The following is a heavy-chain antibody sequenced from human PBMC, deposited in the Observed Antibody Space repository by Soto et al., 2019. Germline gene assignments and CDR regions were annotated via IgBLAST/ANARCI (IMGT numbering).Heavy chain of an antibody. CDR1: GGSFSGYY. D-gene: IGHD2-2*02. CDR3: ARGPYCSSTSCYTGGGGAPLTMNY. J-gene: IGHJ4*02. CDR2: INHSGST. Sequence: QVQLQQWGAGLLKPSETLSLTCAVYGGSFSGYYWSWIRQPPGKGLEWIGEINHSGSTNYNPPLKSRVTISVDTSKNQCSLKLSSVTAADTAVYYCARGPYCSSTSCYTGGGGAPLTMNYWGQGTLVTVSS. V-gene: IGHV4-34*01.